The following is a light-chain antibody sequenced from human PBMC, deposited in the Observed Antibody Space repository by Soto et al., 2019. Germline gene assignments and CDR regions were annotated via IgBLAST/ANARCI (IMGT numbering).Light chain of an antibody. CDR2: DAS. V-gene: IGKV3-15*01. Sequence: EVVRTQSPATLSVSPRERATLSCRASESVSRNLAWYQQKPGQAPRLLIYDASTRATGIPDRFSGGGSGTEFTLTISSLQSEDFVVYYCQQYKSWPPITFGQWT. CDR3: QQYKSWPPIT. J-gene: IGKJ5*01. CDR1: ESVSRN.